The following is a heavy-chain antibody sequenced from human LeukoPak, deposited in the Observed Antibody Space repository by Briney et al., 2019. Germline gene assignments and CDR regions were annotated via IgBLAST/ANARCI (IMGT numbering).Heavy chain of an antibody. CDR2: IYYSGST. Sequence: SETLSLTCTVSGGSISSYYWSWIRQPPGKGLEWIGYIYYSGSTNYNPSLQSRVTISVDTSKNQFSLKLSTVTAADTAVYYCARVLQTWEQWLVHPYYCMDVWGKGTTVTVSS. CDR3: ARVLQTWEQWLVHPYYCMDV. V-gene: IGHV4-59*01. CDR1: GGSISSYY. J-gene: IGHJ6*03. D-gene: IGHD6-19*01.